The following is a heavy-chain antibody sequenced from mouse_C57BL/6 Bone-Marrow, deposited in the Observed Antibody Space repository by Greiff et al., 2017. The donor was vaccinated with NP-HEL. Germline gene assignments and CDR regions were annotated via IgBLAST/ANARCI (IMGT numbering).Heavy chain of an antibody. J-gene: IGHJ3*01. CDR1: GYSITSGYD. CDR3: ARRGIYYGSSPWFAY. Sequence: VQLQQSGPGMVKPSQSLSLTCTVTGYSITSGYDWHWIRHFPGNKLEWMGYISYSGSTNYNPSLNSRISITHDTSKNHFFLKLNSVTTEDTATYYCARRGIYYGSSPWFAYWGQGTLVTVSA. D-gene: IGHD1-1*01. V-gene: IGHV3-1*01. CDR2: ISYSGST.